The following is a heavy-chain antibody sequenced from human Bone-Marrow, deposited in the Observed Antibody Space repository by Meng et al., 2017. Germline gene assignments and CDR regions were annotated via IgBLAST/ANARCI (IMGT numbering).Heavy chain of an antibody. CDR2: IYWDDDK. D-gene: IGHD3-22*01. Sequence: QITLKESGPTLVKPTQTLTLTYTFSGFSLSTSGVGVGWIRQPPGKALEWLALIYWDDDKRYSPSLKSRLTITKDTSKNQVVLTMTNMDPVDTATYYCARADSSGYYGDYWGQGTLVTVSS. V-gene: IGHV2-5*02. CDR1: GFSLSTSGVG. J-gene: IGHJ4*02. CDR3: ARADSSGYYGDY.